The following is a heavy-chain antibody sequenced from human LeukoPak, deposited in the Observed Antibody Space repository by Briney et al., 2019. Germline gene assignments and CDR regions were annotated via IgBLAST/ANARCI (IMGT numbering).Heavy chain of an antibody. Sequence: ASETLSLTCTISGVSISSYYWSWIRQPPGKGLEWIGYIYYSGSANYNPSLKGRVTISVDTSKSQFSLNLSSATAADTAVYYCARHLVAVPGFDHWGQGTLVTVSS. V-gene: IGHV4-59*08. CDR3: ARHLVAVPGFDH. D-gene: IGHD6-19*01. CDR1: GVSISSYY. J-gene: IGHJ4*02. CDR2: IYYSGSA.